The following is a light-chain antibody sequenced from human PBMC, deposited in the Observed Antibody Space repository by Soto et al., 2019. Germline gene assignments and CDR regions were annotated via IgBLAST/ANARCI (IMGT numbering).Light chain of an antibody. CDR3: QVWDSSSDLVV. CDR1: NIGSKS. Sequence: SYELTQPPSVSVAPGKTARITCGGNNIGSKSVHWYQQKPGQAPVLVIYYDSDRPSGIPERFSGSNSGNTATQTISRVEAGDEADYYCQVWDSSSDLVVFGGGTKLTVL. V-gene: IGLV3-21*04. CDR2: YDS. J-gene: IGLJ2*01.